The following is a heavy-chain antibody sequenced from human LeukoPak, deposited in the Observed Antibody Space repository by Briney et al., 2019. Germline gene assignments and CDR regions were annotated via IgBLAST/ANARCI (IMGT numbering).Heavy chain of an antibody. CDR2: IIPIFGTA. Sequence: GASVKVSCKASGGTVISYGISWVRQAPGQGLEWKGGIIPIFGTANNAKKFQGRGTITTEESTRKDYMEMRSLRAEDTAVYYCARSSYYYGSGRFDYWGQGTLVTVSS. CDR1: GGTVISYG. CDR3: ARSSYYYGSGRFDY. J-gene: IGHJ4*02. V-gene: IGHV1-69*05. D-gene: IGHD3-10*01.